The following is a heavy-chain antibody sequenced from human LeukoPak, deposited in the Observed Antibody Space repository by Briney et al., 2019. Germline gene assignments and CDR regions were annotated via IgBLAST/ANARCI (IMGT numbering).Heavy chain of an antibody. CDR1: GGSISSYH. V-gene: IGHV4-59*12. J-gene: IGHJ4*02. Sequence: SETLSLTCTVSGGSISSYHWSWIRQPPGKGLECIGYIYYSGSTNYNPSLKSRVTISVDTSKNQFSLKLSSVTAADTAVYYCASTTGTSRKYYFDYWGQGTLVTVSS. CDR2: IYYSGST. CDR3: ASTTGTSRKYYFDY. D-gene: IGHD1-1*01.